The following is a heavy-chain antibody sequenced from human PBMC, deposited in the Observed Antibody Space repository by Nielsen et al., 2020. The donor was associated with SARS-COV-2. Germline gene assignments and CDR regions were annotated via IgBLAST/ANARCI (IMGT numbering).Heavy chain of an antibody. Sequence: SETLSLTCTISAGSVSSGSYYWSWNRQPPGKGLEWIGYIYYSRSTNYNPSLKSRVTISVDTSKNQFSLKLSSVTAADTAVYYCARDLSPPKRIQLWSPDYWGQGTLVTVSS. D-gene: IGHD5-18*01. J-gene: IGHJ4*02. CDR2: IYYSRST. CDR3: ARDLSPPKRIQLWSPDY. CDR1: AGSVSSGSYY. V-gene: IGHV4-61*01.